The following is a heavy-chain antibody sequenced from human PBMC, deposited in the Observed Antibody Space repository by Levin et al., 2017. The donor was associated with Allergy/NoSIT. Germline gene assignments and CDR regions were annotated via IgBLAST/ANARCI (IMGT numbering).Heavy chain of an antibody. J-gene: IGHJ4*02. CDR1: GFTFSDYY. V-gene: IGHV3-11*05. CDR3: ASERPSRIAVAGPPSDY. Sequence: GESLKISCAASGFTFSDYYMSWIRQAPGKGLEWVSYISSSSSYTNYADSVKGRFTISRDNAKNSLYLQMNSLRAEDTAVYYCASERPSRIAVAGPPSDYWGQGTLVTVSS. D-gene: IGHD6-19*01. CDR2: ISSSSSYT.